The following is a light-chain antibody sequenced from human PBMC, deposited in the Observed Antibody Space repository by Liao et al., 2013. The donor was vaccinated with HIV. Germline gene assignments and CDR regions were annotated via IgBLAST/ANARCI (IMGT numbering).Light chain of an antibody. J-gene: IGLJ2*01. CDR3: QAWDSSVV. Sequence: SYVLTQPPSVSVSPGQTARIACSGDALPKQYACWYQQKPGQSPVLVIYQDSKRPSGIPERFSGSNSGNTATLTISGTQAMDEADYYCQAWDSSVVFGGGTKLTVL. V-gene: IGLV3-1*01. CDR2: QDS. CDR1: ALPKQY.